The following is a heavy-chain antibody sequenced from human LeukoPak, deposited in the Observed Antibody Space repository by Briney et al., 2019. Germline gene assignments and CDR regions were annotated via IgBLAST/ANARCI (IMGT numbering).Heavy chain of an antibody. V-gene: IGHV3-15*01. CDR1: GFTFSNAW. CDR3: TTDFEAAALTFDP. Sequence: GGSLRPSCAASGFTFSNAWMSWVRQAPGKGLEWVGRIKSKTDGGTTDYAAPVKGRFTISRDDSKNTLYLQMNSLKTEDTAVYYCTTDFEAAALTFDPWGQGTLVTVSS. CDR2: IKSKTDGGTT. D-gene: IGHD6-13*01. J-gene: IGHJ5*02.